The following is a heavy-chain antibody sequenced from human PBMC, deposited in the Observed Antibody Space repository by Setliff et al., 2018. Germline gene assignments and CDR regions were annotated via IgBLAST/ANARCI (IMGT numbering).Heavy chain of an antibody. CDR2: IYIGGSA. Sequence: SETLSLTCAVSGYSINSGYYWGWIRQPAGKGLEWIGHIYIGGSAIYNPSLKSRVTMSIDTSKNQFSLKLNSVTAADMAVYYCAREQWLDPPGYYYMDVWAKGTTVT. CDR1: GYSINSGYY. V-gene: IGHV4-4*07. CDR3: AREQWLDPPGYYYMDV. D-gene: IGHD6-19*01. J-gene: IGHJ6*03.